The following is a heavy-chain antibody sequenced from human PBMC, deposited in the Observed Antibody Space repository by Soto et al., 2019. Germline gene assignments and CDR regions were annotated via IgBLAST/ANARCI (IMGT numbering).Heavy chain of an antibody. CDR1: GFTFSSYG. CDR3: AKGYYYDSSGSLDY. V-gene: IGHV3-30*18. CDR2: ISYDGNNK. D-gene: IGHD3-22*01. Sequence: QVQLVESGGGVVQPGRSLRLSCAASGFTFSSYGMHWVRQAPGKGLEWVAVISYDGNNKYYADSVKGRFTISRDNSKNTLYLQMNSLRAEDTAVYYCAKGYYYDSSGSLDYWGQGTLVTVSS. J-gene: IGHJ4*02.